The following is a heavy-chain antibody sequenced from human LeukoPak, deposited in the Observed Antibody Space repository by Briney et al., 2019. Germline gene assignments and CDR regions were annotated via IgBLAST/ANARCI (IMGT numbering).Heavy chain of an antibody. CDR1: GFTFSTYA. Sequence: PGGSLRLSCTASGFTFSTYAMTWVRQAPGKELEWVSTVSGGGSTYYADSVRGRFTISRDNSKNTVYLQMNSLTAEDTALYYCAKDRSDYDYLDADYWGQGTLVTVSS. CDR2: VSGGGST. CDR3: AKDRSDYDYLDADY. J-gene: IGHJ4*02. V-gene: IGHV3-23*01. D-gene: IGHD5-12*01.